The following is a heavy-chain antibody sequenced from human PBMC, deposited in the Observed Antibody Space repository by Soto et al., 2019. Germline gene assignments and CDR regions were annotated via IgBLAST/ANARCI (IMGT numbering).Heavy chain of an antibody. J-gene: IGHJ4*02. CDR3: AKAREYFAL. Sequence: GVLRLSCDASLFPFGIHAITWVRQAPGKGLEWVSGVSASGTTYYANSANGRFTVSRDNSKNTLYLQMSRLRAEDKARDDCAKAREYFALWGQGTLVSV. CDR1: LFPFGIHA. CDR2: VSASGTT. V-gene: IGHV3-23*01. D-gene: IGHD2-2*01.